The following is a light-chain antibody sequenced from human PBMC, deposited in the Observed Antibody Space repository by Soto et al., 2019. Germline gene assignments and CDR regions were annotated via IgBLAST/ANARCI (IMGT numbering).Light chain of an antibody. CDR3: QQYSSYAS. CDR1: QSISRW. Sequence: DIQMTQSPSTLSASLGDRVTITCRASQSISRWLAWYHQKPGKAPKLLISDVSNLERGLPSRFSGSGSGTEFTLTISSLETDDVATYYCQQYSSYASFGQVTKVE. CDR2: DVS. J-gene: IGKJ1*01. V-gene: IGKV1-5*01.